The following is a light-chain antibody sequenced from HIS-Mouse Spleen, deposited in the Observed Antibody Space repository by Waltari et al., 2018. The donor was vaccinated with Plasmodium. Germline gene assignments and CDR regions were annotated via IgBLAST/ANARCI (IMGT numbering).Light chain of an antibody. CDR2: DVR. J-gene: IGLJ2*01. CDR3: CSYAGSYTVV. CDR1: SSHVGGYNY. Sequence: QSALTQPRSVSGSPGQSVTISCTRTSSHVGGYNYVSWYPPHPGKAPKLMIYDVRKRPSGVPDRFSGSKSGNTASLTISGLQAEDEADYYCCSYAGSYTVVFGGGTKLTVL. V-gene: IGLV2-11*01.